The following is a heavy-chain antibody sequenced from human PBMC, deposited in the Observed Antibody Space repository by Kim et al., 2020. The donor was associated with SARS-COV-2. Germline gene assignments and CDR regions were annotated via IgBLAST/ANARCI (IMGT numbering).Heavy chain of an antibody. CDR3: ASTYGSGSYYRRDY. V-gene: IGHV3-53*01. Sequence: ADSVKRRFTISRDNSKNTLYLQMNSLRAEDTAVYYCASTYGSGSYYRRDYWGQGTLVTVSS. D-gene: IGHD3-10*01. J-gene: IGHJ4*02.